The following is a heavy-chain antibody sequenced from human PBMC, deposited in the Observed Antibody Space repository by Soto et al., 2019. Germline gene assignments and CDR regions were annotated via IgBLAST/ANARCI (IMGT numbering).Heavy chain of an antibody. CDR2: ISYDGSNK. J-gene: IGHJ5*02. Sequence: PGGSLRLSCAASGFTFSSYGMHWVRQAPGKGLEWVAVISYDGSNKYYADSVKGRFTISRDNSKNTLYLQMNRLRAEDTAVYYCAKDLITSQNIPWFDPWGQGTLVTVSS. CDR1: GFTFSSYG. V-gene: IGHV3-30*18. D-gene: IGHD1-20*01. CDR3: AKDLITSQNIPWFDP.